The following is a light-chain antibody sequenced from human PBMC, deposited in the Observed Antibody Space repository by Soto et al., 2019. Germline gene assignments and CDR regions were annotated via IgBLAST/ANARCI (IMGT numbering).Light chain of an antibody. V-gene: IGLV1-47*01. CDR3: AAWDARLSGVV. CDR1: SSNIGTNY. CDR2: RGN. J-gene: IGLJ2*01. Sequence: QSVLTQPPSASGTPGQRVTISCSGTSSNIGTNYVYWYQHFPGTAPKLLIQRGNQRPSGGPDRFSGSKSGTSASLDISGLRSADEAAYYCAAWDARLSGVVFGGGTKLTVL.